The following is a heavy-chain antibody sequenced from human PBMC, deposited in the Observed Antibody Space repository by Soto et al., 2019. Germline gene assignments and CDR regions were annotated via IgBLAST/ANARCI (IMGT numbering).Heavy chain of an antibody. CDR3: ARGYYDSNGQSNTFDI. J-gene: IGHJ3*02. CDR2: VYYSGST. D-gene: IGHD3-22*01. V-gene: IGHV4-59*01. Sequence: SETLSLTCTVSGASISSSYWSWIRQSPGKGLEWIGYVYYSGSTKYNPSLKSRDTISVDTSKNQFSLKLSSVTAADTAVYYCARGYYDSNGQSNTFDIWGQGTMVTVSS. CDR1: GASISSSY.